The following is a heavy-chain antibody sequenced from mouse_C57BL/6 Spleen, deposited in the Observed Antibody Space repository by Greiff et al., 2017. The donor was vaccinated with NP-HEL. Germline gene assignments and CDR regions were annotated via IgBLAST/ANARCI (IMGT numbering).Heavy chain of an antibody. CDR3: ARGGFITTVVATDYFDY. D-gene: IGHD1-1*01. J-gene: IGHJ2*01. CDR1: GYSFTGYY. CDR2: INPSTGGT. Sequence: DVQLQESGPELVKPGASVKISCKASGYSFTGYYMNWVKQSPEKSLEWIGEINPSTGGTIYNQKFKAKATLTVDKSSSTAYMQLKSLTSEDSAVYYCARGGFITTVVATDYFDYWGQGTTLTVSS. V-gene: IGHV1-42*01.